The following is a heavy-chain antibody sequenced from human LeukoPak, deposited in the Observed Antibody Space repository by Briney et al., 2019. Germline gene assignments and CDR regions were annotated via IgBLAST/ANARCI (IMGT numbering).Heavy chain of an antibody. CDR1: GGTFSSYA. D-gene: IGHD2-2*01. Sequence: SVKVSCKASGGTFSSYAISWVRQAPGQGLEWMGGIIPIFGTANYAQKFQGRVTITTDESTSIAYMELSSLRSEDTAVYYCARGYYCSSTSCWFDPWGQGTLVTVSS. V-gene: IGHV1-69*05. CDR2: IIPIFGTA. CDR3: ARGYYCSSTSCWFDP. J-gene: IGHJ5*02.